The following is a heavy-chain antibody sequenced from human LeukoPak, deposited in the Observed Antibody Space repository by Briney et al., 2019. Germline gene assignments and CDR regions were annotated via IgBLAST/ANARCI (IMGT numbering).Heavy chain of an antibody. V-gene: IGHV4-31*03. CDR3: ARVLLDGILTSNAFDI. Sequence: SETLSLTCTVSGGSISSGGYYWSWIRQHPGKGLEWIGYIYYSGSTYYNPSLKSRVTISVDTSKNQFSLKLSSVTAADTAVYYCARVLLDGILTSNAFDIWGQGTMVTVSS. CDR1: GGSISSGGYY. J-gene: IGHJ3*02. CDR2: IYYSGST. D-gene: IGHD3-9*01.